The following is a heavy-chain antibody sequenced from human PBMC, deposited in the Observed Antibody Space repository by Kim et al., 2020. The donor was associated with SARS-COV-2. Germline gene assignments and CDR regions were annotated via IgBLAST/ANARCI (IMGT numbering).Heavy chain of an antibody. CDR3: ARDAGYEGGRRPYYFDY. Sequence: SETLSLTCTVSGGSISSGGYYWSWIRQHPGKGLEWIGYIYYSGSTYYNPSLKSRVTISVDTSKNQFSLKLSSVTAADTAVYYCARDAGYEGGRRPYYFDYWGQGTLVTVSS. V-gene: IGHV4-31*03. D-gene: IGHD5-12*01. CDR1: GGSISSGGYY. CDR2: IYYSGST. J-gene: IGHJ4*02.